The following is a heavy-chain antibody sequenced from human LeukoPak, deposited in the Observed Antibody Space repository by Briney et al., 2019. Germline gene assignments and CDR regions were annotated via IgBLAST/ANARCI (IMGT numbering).Heavy chain of an antibody. CDR2: VHSSGST. CDR1: GGSINSFF. V-gene: IGHV4-59*01. CDR3: ARLAPGNYDILTGDPKVVFDY. D-gene: IGHD3-9*01. J-gene: IGHJ4*02. Sequence: PSETLSLTCTVSGGSINSFFWSWIRQPPGKGLEWIGYVHSSGSTKGNASLKSRLIISVDMSKNEFSLELRSVSVADTAVYYCARLAPGNYDILTGDPKVVFDYWGQGALVTVSS.